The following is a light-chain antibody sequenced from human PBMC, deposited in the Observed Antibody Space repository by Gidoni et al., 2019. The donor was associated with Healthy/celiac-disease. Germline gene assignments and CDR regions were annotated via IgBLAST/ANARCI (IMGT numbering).Light chain of an antibody. Sequence: DIPLTQSPSSLSASVGDRVTITCRASQGISNYLAWYQQKPGKVPKLLIYAASTLQSGVPSRFSGSGSGTDFTLTISSLQPEDVATYYCQKYNSAPLTVXGXTKVEIK. V-gene: IGKV1-27*01. CDR3: QKYNSAPLT. J-gene: IGKJ4*01. CDR1: QGISNY. CDR2: AAS.